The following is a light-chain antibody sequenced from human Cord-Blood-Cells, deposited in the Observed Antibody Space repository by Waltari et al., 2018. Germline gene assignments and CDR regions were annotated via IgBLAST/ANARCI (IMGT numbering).Light chain of an antibody. CDR3: SSYTSSSTWV. J-gene: IGLJ3*02. Sequence: QSALTQPPSVSGSPGQSITIPCTGPSSNVGGNTYVPWYQQHPGKAPKLMIYDVSNRPSGVSNRFSGSKSGNTASLTISGLQAEDEADYYCSSYTSSSTWVFGGGTKLTVL. CDR1: SSNVGGNTY. CDR2: DVS. V-gene: IGLV2-14*03.